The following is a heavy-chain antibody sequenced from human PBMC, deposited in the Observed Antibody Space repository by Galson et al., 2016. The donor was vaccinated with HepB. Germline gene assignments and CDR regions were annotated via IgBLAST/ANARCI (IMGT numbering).Heavy chain of an antibody. CDR1: GGPISTTNGY. D-gene: IGHD3-10*01. Sequence: SETLSLTCTVSGGPISTTNGYWGWVRQPPGKGLEWIGTVYYSGATFHNTSLKSRVSIFVDKSKNQLSLKLNSVTAADTAVYYCARRTYGSGIDYWGQGTLVIVSS. J-gene: IGHJ4*02. CDR2: VYYSGAT. V-gene: IGHV4-39*01. CDR3: ARRTYGSGIDY.